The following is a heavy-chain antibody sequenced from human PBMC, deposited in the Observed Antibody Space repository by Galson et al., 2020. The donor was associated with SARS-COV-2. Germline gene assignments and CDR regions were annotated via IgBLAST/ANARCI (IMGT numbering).Heavy chain of an antibody. V-gene: IGHV3-33*08. Sequence: GESLMIPCAAPGFTFSDHAMHWVRPAPGKGLEWVAQIFFDGSEKYYGDSVRGRFTISRDSSKNTVYLQMNNLRVDDTAVYYCARDGQSSRGWAFDYWGQGTLLTVSS. D-gene: IGHD6-19*01. J-gene: IGHJ4*02. CDR2: IFFDGSEK. CDR3: ARDGQSSRGWAFDY. CDR1: GFTFSDHA.